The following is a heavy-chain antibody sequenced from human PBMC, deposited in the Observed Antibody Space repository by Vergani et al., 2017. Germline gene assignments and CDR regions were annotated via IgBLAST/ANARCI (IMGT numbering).Heavy chain of an antibody. CDR3: ARVRGVVYGSSWYDDAFDI. V-gene: IGHV3-33*01. CDR2: IWYDGSNK. CDR1: GFTFSSYG. D-gene: IGHD6-13*01. Sequence: QVQLVESGGGVVQPGRSLRLSCAASGFTFSSYGMHWVRQAPGKGLEWVAVIWYDGSNKYYADSVKGRFTISRDNSKNTLYLQMNSLRAEDTAVYYCARVRGVVYGSSWYDDAFDIWGQGTMVTVSS. J-gene: IGHJ3*02.